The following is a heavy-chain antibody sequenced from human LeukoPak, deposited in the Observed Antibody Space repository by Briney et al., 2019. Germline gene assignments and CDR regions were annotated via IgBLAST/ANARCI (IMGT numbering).Heavy chain of an antibody. J-gene: IGHJ4*02. Sequence: GGSLRLSCVASGFSFSAYAITRVRQAPGKGMEWVSAIRGNSERTYYADSVRGRSTISRDNSKDTSYLQISSLRVEDTAVYYCAREQSGTRGWYTVDYWGQGTLVAVSS. CDR3: AREQSGTRGWYTVDY. V-gene: IGHV3-23*01. D-gene: IGHD6-19*01. CDR2: IRGNSERT. CDR1: GFSFSAYA.